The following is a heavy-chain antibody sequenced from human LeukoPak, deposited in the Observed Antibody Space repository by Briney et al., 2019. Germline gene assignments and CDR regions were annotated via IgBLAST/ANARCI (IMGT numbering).Heavy chain of an antibody. CDR2: IRYDGSNK. J-gene: IGHJ4*02. V-gene: IGHV3-30*02. CDR1: GFTFSGSA. D-gene: IGHD2-21*01. CDR3: AKGYSYSFDY. Sequence: GGSLRLSCAASGFTFSGSAMHWVRQAPGEGVEWVAFIRYDGSNKFFADSVKGRFTISRDNSKNTLFLQMSSLRPEDTAVYYCAKGYSYSFDYWGQGTLVAVSS.